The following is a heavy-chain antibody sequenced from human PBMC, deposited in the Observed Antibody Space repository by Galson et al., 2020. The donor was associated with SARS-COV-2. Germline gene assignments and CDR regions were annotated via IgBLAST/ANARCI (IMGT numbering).Heavy chain of an antibody. J-gene: IGHJ4*02. CDR2: INPSGGST. Sequence: ASVKVSCKASGYTFTSYYMHWVRQAPGQGLEWMGIINPSGGSTSYAQKFQGRVTMTRETSTSTVYMELSSLRSEDTAVYYCARELIRPDYDFWSGYYNPGYSSTTGGSDYWGQGTLVTVSS. CDR3: ARELIRPDYDFWSGYYNPGYSSTTGGSDY. D-gene: IGHD3-3*01. V-gene: IGHV1-46*01. CDR1: GYTFTSYY.